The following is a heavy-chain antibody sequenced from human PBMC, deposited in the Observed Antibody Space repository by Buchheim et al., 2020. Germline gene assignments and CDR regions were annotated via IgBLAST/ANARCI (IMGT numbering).Heavy chain of an antibody. CDR3: ARGATYDILTGYYNPEMFDY. CDR2: ISADNGNT. V-gene: IGHV1-18*04. CDR1: GYTFTSYD. D-gene: IGHD3-9*01. J-gene: IGHJ4*02. Sequence: QVQLVQSGAEVKKPGASVKVSCKASGYTFTSYDISWVRQAPGQGLEWMGWISADNGNTNYAQKLQGRVTMTTDTSPRTGYMELRSLRSDDTAVYYCARGATYDILTGYYNPEMFDYWGQGTL.